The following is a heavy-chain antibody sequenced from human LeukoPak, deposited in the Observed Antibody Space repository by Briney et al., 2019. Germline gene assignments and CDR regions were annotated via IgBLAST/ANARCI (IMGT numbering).Heavy chain of an antibody. J-gene: IGHJ6*02. CDR1: GGSISSYY. CDR3: ARDRGAVAGNSYYYYGMDV. V-gene: IGHV4-59*01. CDR2: IYYSGST. Sequence: SETLSLTCTVSGGSISSYYWSWIRQPPGKGLEWIGYIYYSGSTNYNPSLKSRVTISVDTSKNQFSLKLSSVTAADTAVYYCARDRGAVAGNSYYYYGMDVWGQGTTVTVSS. D-gene: IGHD6-19*01.